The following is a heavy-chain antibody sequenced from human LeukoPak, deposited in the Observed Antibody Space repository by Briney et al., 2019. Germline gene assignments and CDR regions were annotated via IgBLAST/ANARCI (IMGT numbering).Heavy chain of an antibody. Sequence: SQTLSLTCTVSGGSISSGGYYWSWIRQHPGKGLEWIGYIYYSGSTYYNPSLKSRVTISVDTSKNQFSLKLSSVTAADTAVYYCARGLSGGGSYQAQPTLFQHWGQGTLVTVSS. V-gene: IGHV4-31*03. CDR3: ARGLSGGGSYQAQPTLFQH. CDR2: IYYSGST. J-gene: IGHJ1*01. CDR1: GGSISSGGYY. D-gene: IGHD1-26*01.